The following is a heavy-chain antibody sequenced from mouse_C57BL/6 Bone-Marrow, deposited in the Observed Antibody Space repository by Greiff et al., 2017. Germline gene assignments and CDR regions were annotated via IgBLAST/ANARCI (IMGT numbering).Heavy chain of an antibody. CDR3: ARLPLYYDYDGYAMDY. CDR1: GFTFSDYY. Sequence: EVKLVESGGGLVQPGGSLKLSCAASGFTFSDYYMYWVRQTPEKRLEWVAYISNGGGSTYYPDTVKGRFTISRDNAKNTLYLQMGRLKSEDTAMYYCARLPLYYDYDGYAMDYWGQGTSVTVSS. D-gene: IGHD2-4*01. J-gene: IGHJ4*01. CDR2: ISNGGGST. V-gene: IGHV5-12*01.